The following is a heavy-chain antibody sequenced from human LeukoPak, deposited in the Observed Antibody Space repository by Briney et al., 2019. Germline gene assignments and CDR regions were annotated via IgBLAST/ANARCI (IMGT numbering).Heavy chain of an antibody. V-gene: IGHV5-51*01. J-gene: IGHJ4*02. CDR2: IYPGDSDT. Sequence: ESLKISCRGSGYSFNTYWIGWVRQKPGKGLEWMGIIYPGDSDTRYSPSFQGRVTMSADKSINTAYLQWTSLKASDTAMYYCARRQGCSSTSCPPDSGGQETWDTVSS. CDR1: GYSFNTYW. D-gene: IGHD2-2*01. CDR3: ARRQGCSSTSCPPDS.